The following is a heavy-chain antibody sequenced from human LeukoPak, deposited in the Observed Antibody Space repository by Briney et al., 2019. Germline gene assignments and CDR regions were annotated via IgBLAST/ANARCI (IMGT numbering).Heavy chain of an antibody. CDR1: GLTFSTYG. V-gene: IGHV3-30*02. J-gene: IGHJ4*02. Sequence: GGSLRLSCAASGLTFSTYGMHWVRQAPGKGLEWVAFIRYDGNNKYYADSVKGRFTISRDNSKNTLYLQMNILRAEDTAVYNCTSNTNYGYWGQGTLVTVSS. D-gene: IGHD3-16*01. CDR2: IRYDGNNK. CDR3: TSNTNYGY.